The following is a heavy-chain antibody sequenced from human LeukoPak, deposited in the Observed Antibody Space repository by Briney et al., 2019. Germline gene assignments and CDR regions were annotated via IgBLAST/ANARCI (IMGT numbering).Heavy chain of an antibody. J-gene: IGHJ4*02. V-gene: IGHV4-61*02. CDR3: ARDCSGGTCYLGVLDY. CDR2: IYTSGST. CDR1: GGSISSGSYY. D-gene: IGHD2-15*01. Sequence: SETLSLTCTVSGGSISSGSYYWSWIRQPAGKGLEWIGRIYTSGSTNHNPSLKSRVNISLDTSKNQFSLKLSSVTAADAAVYYCARDCSGGTCYLGVLDYWGQGIRVTVSS.